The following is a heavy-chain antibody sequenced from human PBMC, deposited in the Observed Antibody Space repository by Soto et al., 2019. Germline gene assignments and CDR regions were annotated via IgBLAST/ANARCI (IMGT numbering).Heavy chain of an antibody. D-gene: IGHD3-22*01. CDR3: ARGGVYYDSTGVDY. Sequence: QVQLVESGGGVVQPGRSLRLSCAASGFTFSSYAMHWVRQAPGKGLEWVAVISYDGSNKYYADSVKGRFTISRDNSKNTLYLQMNSLRAEDTAVYYCARGGVYYDSTGVDYWGQGTLVTVSS. CDR1: GFTFSSYA. CDR2: ISYDGSNK. J-gene: IGHJ4*02. V-gene: IGHV3-30-3*01.